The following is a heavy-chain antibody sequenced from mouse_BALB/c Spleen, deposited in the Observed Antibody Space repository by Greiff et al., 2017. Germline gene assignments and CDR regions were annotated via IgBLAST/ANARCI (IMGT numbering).Heavy chain of an antibody. CDR2: INPDSSTI. Sequence: EVKLMESGGGLVQPGGSLKLSCAASGFDFSRYWMSWVRQAPGKGLEWIGEINPDSSTINYTPSLKDKFIISRDNAKNTLYLQMSKVRSEDTALYYCARPSYYGYDGAYWGQGTLVTVSA. J-gene: IGHJ3*01. CDR1: GFDFSRYW. CDR3: ARPSYYGYDGAY. V-gene: IGHV4-1*02. D-gene: IGHD2-2*01.